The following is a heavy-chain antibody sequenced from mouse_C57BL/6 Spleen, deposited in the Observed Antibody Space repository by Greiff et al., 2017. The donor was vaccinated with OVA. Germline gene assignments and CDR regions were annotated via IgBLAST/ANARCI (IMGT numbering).Heavy chain of an antibody. Sequence: EVQVVESGGGLVQPGGSLSLSCAASGFTFTDYYMSWVRQPPGKALEWLGFIRNKANGYTTEYSASVKGRFTISRDNSQSILYLQMNALRAEDSATYYCASLITTVVAGDYFDYWGQGTTLTVSS. CDR3: ASLITTVVAGDYFDY. CDR1: GFTFTDYY. CDR2: IRNKANGYTT. D-gene: IGHD1-1*01. V-gene: IGHV7-3*01. J-gene: IGHJ2*01.